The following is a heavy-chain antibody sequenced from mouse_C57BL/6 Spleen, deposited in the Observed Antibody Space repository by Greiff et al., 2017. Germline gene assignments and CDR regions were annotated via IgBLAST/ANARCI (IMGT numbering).Heavy chain of an antibody. D-gene: IGHD1-1*01. CDR2: IWSGGST. CDR3: ARPFITAGRFAY. J-gene: IGHJ3*01. V-gene: IGHV2-2*01. CDR1: GFSLTSYG. Sequence: QVQLKQSGPGLVQPSQSLSITCTVSGFSLTSYGVHWVRQSPGKGLEWLGVIWSGGSTDYNAAFISRLSISKDNSKSQVFFKMNSLQADDTAIYYCARPFITAGRFAYWGQGTLVTVSA.